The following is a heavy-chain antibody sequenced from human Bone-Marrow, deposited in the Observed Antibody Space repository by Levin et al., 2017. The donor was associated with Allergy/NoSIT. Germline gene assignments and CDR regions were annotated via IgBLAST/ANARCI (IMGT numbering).Heavy chain of an antibody. CDR3: ARDAASAGKFAS. CDR2: IKQDGNER. J-gene: IGHJ4*02. Sequence: PGGSLRLSCTASGFSLNSYWMGWVRQVPGKGREWVANIKQDGNERYYLDSVKGRFTISRDNAKNSMYLQMNSLRAEATAIYHCARDAASAGKFASWGRGTLVTVSS. V-gene: IGHV3-7*01. D-gene: IGHD6-13*01. CDR1: GFSLNSYW.